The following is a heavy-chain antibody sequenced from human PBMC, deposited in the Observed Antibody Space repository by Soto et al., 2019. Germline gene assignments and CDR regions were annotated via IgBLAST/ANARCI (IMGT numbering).Heavy chain of an antibody. V-gene: IGHV4-34*01. CDR1: GGSFSGYY. CDR3: ARGRVDFWSGKMRGYYMDV. Sequence: SETLSLTCAVYGGSFSGYYWSWIRQPPGKGLEWIGEINHSGSTNYNPSLKSRVTISVDTSKNQFSLKLSSVTAADTAVYYCARGRVDFWSGKMRGYYMDVWGKGTTVTVSS. CDR2: INHSGST. D-gene: IGHD3-3*01. J-gene: IGHJ6*03.